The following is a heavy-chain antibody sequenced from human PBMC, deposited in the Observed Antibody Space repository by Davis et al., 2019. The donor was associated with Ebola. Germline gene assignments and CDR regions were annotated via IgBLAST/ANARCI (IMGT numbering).Heavy chain of an antibody. CDR3: ARDRWSSSWYWFDP. Sequence: ASVKVSCKASGYTFTSYGISWVRQAPGQRLEWMGWINAGNGNTKYSQKFQGRVTITRDTSTSTAYMELSSLRSEDTAVYYCARDRWSSSWYWFDPWGQGTLVTVSS. CDR2: INAGNGNT. CDR1: GYTFTSYG. D-gene: IGHD6-13*01. V-gene: IGHV1-3*01. J-gene: IGHJ5*02.